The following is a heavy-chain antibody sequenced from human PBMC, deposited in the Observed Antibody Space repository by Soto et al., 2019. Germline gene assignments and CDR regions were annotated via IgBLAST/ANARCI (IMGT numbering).Heavy chain of an antibody. D-gene: IGHD3-9*01. Sequence: ASVKVSCKTSGYTFSSYGISWVRQAPGQGLEWMGWVSPQNGNTDVAQKLQGRVTLTTETSTNTAYLEVRSLTSDDTAVYYCARDQVAMTGAHHWFDPWGQGTLVTVSS. V-gene: IGHV1-18*04. CDR3: ARDQVAMTGAHHWFDP. J-gene: IGHJ5*02. CDR2: VSPQNGNT. CDR1: GYTFSSYG.